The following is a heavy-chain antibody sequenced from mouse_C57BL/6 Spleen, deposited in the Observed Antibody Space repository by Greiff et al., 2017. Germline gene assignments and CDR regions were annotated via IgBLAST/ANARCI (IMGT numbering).Heavy chain of an antibody. Sequence: QVQLQQSGAELMKPGASVKLSCKATGYTFTGYWIEWVKQRPGHGLEWIGEILPGSGSTNYNEKFKGKATFTADTSSNTAYMQLSSLTTEDSAIYYCARQGPASTVVAEGGFAYWGKGTLVTVSA. CDR3: ARQGPASTVVAEGGFAY. CDR2: ILPGSGST. V-gene: IGHV1-9*01. J-gene: IGHJ3*01. CDR1: GYTFTGYW. D-gene: IGHD1-1*01.